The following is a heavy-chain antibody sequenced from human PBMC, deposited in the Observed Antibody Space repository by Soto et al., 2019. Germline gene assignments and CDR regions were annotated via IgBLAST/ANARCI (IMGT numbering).Heavy chain of an antibody. CDR2: ISNSGST. V-gene: IGHV4-59*08. Sequence: SETLSLTCTVSGASITTFHWSWIRQPPGKGLECLWYISNSGSTNYNPSLKSRVYISVDMSRNQFSLKLTSVTAADTAVYYCVSHLRLDATSYDFWSGYLFDYWGQGALVTVSS. J-gene: IGHJ4*02. CDR3: VSHLRLDATSYDFWSGYLFDY. CDR1: GASITTFH. D-gene: IGHD3-3*01.